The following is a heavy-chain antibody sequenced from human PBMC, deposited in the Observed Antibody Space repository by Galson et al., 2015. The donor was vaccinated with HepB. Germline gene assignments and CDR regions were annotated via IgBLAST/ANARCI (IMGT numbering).Heavy chain of an antibody. V-gene: IGHV5-51*01. CDR3: ARLRLQQLVTMEIYFDS. Sequence: QSGAEVKKPGESLKISCQGSGYRFTSYWIAWVRQMPGQGLEWMGIIFPSDSDTRYSPSFQGQITISVDKSISTAYLQWSSLKASDSGIYYCARLRLQQLVTMEIYFDSWGQGTLITVSS. CDR2: IFPSDSDT. J-gene: IGHJ4*02. CDR1: GYRFTSYW. D-gene: IGHD6-13*01.